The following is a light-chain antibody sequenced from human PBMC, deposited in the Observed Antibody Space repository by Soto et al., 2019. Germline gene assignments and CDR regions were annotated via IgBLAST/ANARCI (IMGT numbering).Light chain of an antibody. Sequence: AIPMTQSPSSLSASVGDRVTITCRASQGIRNDLGWYQQKPGRAPKLLIYAASSLQSGVPSRFSGSGSGTDFTLTISSLQSEDFATYYCLQDYSYPWTFGQGTKVEV. J-gene: IGKJ1*01. CDR1: QGIRND. CDR2: AAS. CDR3: LQDYSYPWT. V-gene: IGKV1-6*01.